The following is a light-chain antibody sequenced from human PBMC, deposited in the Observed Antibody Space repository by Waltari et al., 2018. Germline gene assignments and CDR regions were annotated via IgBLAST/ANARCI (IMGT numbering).Light chain of an antibody. J-gene: IGKJ2*01. CDR1: QGISTY. V-gene: IGKV1-39*01. CDR3: QQSFSTLYT. Sequence: DIRMTQSPSSLSASVGDRVTITCRASQGISTYLNWYQQKPGQAPMLLIHAASSLESGVPSRFSGSGSGTDFTLTISSLQPEDFATYYCQQSFSTLYTFGQGTKLEIK. CDR2: AAS.